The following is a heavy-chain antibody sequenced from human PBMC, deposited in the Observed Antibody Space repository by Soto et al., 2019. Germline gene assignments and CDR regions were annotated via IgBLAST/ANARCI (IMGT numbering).Heavy chain of an antibody. CDR2: FTHSGDT. CDR3: ARHHVRGRTIAGAAEF. CDR1: GGSLSGYY. Sequence: QVQLQQRGAGLLKPSETLSLTCAVYGGSLSGYYWSWIRQPPGKALEWIGEFTHSGDTNYNPSLKGRVSISADTSKNEVFLNLSSVTAADTAMYYCARHHVRGRTIAGAAEFWGQGTLVTVSS. J-gene: IGHJ4*02. V-gene: IGHV4-34*01. D-gene: IGHD1-26*01.